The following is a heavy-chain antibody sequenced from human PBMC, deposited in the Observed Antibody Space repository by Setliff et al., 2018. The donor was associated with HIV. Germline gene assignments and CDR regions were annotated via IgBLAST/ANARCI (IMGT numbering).Heavy chain of an antibody. CDR3: ARVLMYYDFWSGYLEDWFDP. V-gene: IGHV4-34*01. D-gene: IGHD3-3*01. CDR2: INHSGNT. J-gene: IGHJ5*02. CDR1: GGSFSGYY. Sequence: PSETLSLTCAVYGGSFSGYYWSWIRQPPGKGLEWIGEINHSGNTNYNPSLKSRLTISVDTSKNQFSLKLNSVTAADTAVYYCARVLMYYDFWSGYLEDWFDPWGQGTRVTVSS.